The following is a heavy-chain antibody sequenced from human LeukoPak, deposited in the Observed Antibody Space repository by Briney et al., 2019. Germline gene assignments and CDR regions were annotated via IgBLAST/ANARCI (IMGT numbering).Heavy chain of an antibody. D-gene: IGHD3-10*01. V-gene: IGHV1-18*01. CDR3: ARGLYEYYYGSGSLQNDY. Sequence: GASVKVSCKASGYTFTSYGISWVRQAPGQGLEWMGWISAYNGNTNYAQKFQGRVTMTRNTSISTAYMELSSLRSEDTAVYYCARGLYEYYYGSGSLQNDYWGQGTLVTVSS. CDR2: ISAYNGNT. J-gene: IGHJ4*02. CDR1: GYTFTSYG.